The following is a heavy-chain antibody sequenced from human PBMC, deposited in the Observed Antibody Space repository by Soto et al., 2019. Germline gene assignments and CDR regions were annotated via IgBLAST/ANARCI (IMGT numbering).Heavy chain of an antibody. CDR3: ARGGDGPITMIGVAYDAFDI. V-gene: IGHV4-59*01. D-gene: IGHD3-22*01. CDR1: GGSISSYY. J-gene: IGHJ3*02. Sequence: PSETLSLTCTVSGGSISSYYWSWIRQPPGKGLEWIGYIYYSGSTNHNPSLKSRVTISVDTSKNQFSLKLSSVTAADTAVYYCARGGDGPITMIGVAYDAFDIWGKGTMGTVS. CDR2: IYYSGST.